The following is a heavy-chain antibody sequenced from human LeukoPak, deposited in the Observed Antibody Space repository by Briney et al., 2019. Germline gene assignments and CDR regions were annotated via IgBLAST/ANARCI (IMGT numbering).Heavy chain of an antibody. D-gene: IGHD4-17*01. Sequence: ASVKVSCKASGYTFTSYYMHWVRQAPAQGLEWMGIINPSGGSTSYAQKFQGRVTMTRDTSTSTVYMDLSSLRSEDTAVYYCARDLGNGYGDPYYFDYWGQGTLVTVSS. J-gene: IGHJ4*02. CDR2: INPSGGST. V-gene: IGHV1-46*01. CDR1: GYTFTSYY. CDR3: ARDLGNGYGDPYYFDY.